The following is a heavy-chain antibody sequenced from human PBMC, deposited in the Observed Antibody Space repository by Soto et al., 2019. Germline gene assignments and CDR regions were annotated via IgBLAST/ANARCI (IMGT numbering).Heavy chain of an antibody. V-gene: IGHV1-69*13. CDR1: GGTFSSYS. CDR3: ARPRYSSSWCFDY. D-gene: IGHD6-13*01. Sequence: SVKVSCKASGGTFSSYSISWVRQAPGQGLEWMGGIIPIFGTANYAQKFQGRVTITADESTSTAYMELSSLRSEDTAVYYCARPRYSSSWCFDYWGQGTLVTVSS. J-gene: IGHJ4*02. CDR2: IIPIFGTA.